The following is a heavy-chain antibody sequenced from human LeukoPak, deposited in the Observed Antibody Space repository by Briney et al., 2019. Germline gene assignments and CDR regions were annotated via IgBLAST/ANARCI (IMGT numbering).Heavy chain of an antibody. V-gene: IGHV3-11*01. Sequence: GGSLRLSCAASGFTFSDYYMSWIRRAPGKGLGWVSYISSSGSTIYYADSVKGRFTISRDNAKNSLYLQMNSLRAEDTAVYYCARGTRARRPTVTTCFDYWGQGTLVTVSS. CDR1: GFTFSDYY. D-gene: IGHD4-17*01. CDR2: ISSSGSTI. J-gene: IGHJ4*02. CDR3: ARGTRARRPTVTTCFDY.